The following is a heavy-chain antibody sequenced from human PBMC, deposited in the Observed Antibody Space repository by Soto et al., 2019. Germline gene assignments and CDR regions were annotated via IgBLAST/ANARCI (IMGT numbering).Heavy chain of an antibody. CDR2: IIPIFGTA. J-gene: IGHJ5*02. Sequence: QVQLVQSGAEVKKPGSSVKVSCKASGGTFSSYAISWVRQAPGQGLEWMGSIIPIFGTANYAQKFQVRVMITADESTSTAYMELSSLRSEDTAVYYCATFPRPDFCSGHSWFDPWGQGTLVIVSS. CDR3: ATFPRPDFCSGHSWFDP. V-gene: IGHV1-69*15. D-gene: IGHD3-3*01. CDR1: GGTFSSYA.